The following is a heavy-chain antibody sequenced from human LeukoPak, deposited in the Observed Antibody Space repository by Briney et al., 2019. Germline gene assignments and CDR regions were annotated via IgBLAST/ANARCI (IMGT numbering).Heavy chain of an antibody. Sequence: GASVKVSCKASGYTFTSYDINWVRQATGQGLEWTGWMNPNSGNTGYAQKFQGRVTMTRNTSISTAYMELSSLRSEDTAVYYCARDSGSYYEDFDYWGQGTLVTVSS. CDR1: GYTFTSYD. CDR2: MNPNSGNT. V-gene: IGHV1-8*01. CDR3: ARDSGSYYEDFDY. D-gene: IGHD1-26*01. J-gene: IGHJ4*02.